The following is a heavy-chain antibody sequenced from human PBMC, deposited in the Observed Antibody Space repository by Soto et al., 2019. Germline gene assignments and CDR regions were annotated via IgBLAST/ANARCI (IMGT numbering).Heavy chain of an antibody. V-gene: IGHV4-59*08. CDR3: ARGSTGYSSSWYRY. CDR1: GGSISSYY. J-gene: IGHJ4*02. CDR2: IYNSGST. Sequence: QVQLQESGPGLVKPSETLSLTCTVSGGSISSYYWSWIRQPPGKGLEWIGYIYNSGSTNYNPSLTSRVTISVDTSKNQFSLKLSSVTAADTAVCYCARGSTGYSSSWYRYWGQGTLVTVSS. D-gene: IGHD6-13*01.